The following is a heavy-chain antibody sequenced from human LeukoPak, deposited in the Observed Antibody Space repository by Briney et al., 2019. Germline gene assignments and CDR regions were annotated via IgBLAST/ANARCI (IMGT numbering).Heavy chain of an antibody. V-gene: IGHV3-21*01. Sequence: GGSLRLSCAASGFTFSSYSMNWVRQAPGKGLEWVSSVSSSSSYIYYADSVKGRFTISRDNAKNSLYLQMNSLGAEDTAVYYCARGAYYYDSSGYYWDFDYWGQGTLVTVSS. J-gene: IGHJ4*02. CDR2: VSSSSSYI. CDR3: ARGAYYYDSSGYYWDFDY. D-gene: IGHD3-22*01. CDR1: GFTFSSYS.